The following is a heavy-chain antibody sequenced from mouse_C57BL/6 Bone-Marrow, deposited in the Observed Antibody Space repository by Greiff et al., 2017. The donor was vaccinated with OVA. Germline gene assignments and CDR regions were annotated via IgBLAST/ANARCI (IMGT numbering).Heavy chain of an antibody. CDR1: GYTFTDYE. Sequence: QVHVKQSGAELVRPGASVTLSCKASGYTFTDYEMHWVKQTPVHGLEWIGAIDPETGGTAYNQKFKGKAILTADKSSSTAYMELRSLTSEDSAVYYCTRSFMVTMDYWGQGTTLTVSS. CDR2: IDPETGGT. J-gene: IGHJ2*01. V-gene: IGHV1-15*01. D-gene: IGHD2-2*01. CDR3: TRSFMVTMDY.